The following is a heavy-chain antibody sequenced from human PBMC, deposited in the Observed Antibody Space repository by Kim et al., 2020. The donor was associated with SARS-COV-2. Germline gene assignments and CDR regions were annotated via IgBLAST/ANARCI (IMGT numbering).Heavy chain of an antibody. CDR2: GSDK. D-gene: IGHD2-21*01. Sequence: GSDKFYVDSVKGRFSISRDNARNSLYRQMDSLRAEDTAVYYCVAGGAYLGVWGQGTLVTVSS. V-gene: IGHV3-7*01. CDR3: VAGGAYLGV. J-gene: IGHJ4*02.